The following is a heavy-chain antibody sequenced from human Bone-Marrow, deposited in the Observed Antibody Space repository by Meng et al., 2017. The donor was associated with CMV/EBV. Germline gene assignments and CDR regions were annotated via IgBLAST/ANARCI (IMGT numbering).Heavy chain of an antibody. Sequence: ASGKVSCKASGYTFTSYGISWVRQAPGQGLEWMGWISAYNGNTNYAQKLQGRVTMTTDTSTSTAYMELRSLRSDDTAVYYCARRGSYSGPYGMDVWGQGTTVTVSS. J-gene: IGHJ6*02. D-gene: IGHD1-26*01. CDR2: ISAYNGNT. CDR1: GYTFTSYG. V-gene: IGHV1-18*01. CDR3: ARRGSYSGPYGMDV.